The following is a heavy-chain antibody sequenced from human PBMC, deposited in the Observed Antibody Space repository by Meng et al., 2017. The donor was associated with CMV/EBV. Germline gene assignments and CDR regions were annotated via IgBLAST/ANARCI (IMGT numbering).Heavy chain of an antibody. J-gene: IGHJ6*02. CDR1: GGSFSGYY. CDR3: KGDSARPDYYYGMDV. V-gene: IGHV4-34*01. D-gene: IGHD6-6*01. CDR2: INHSGST. Sequence: SETLSLTCAVYGGSFSGYYWSWIRQPPGKGLEWIGEINHSGSTNYTPSLKSRVTIAVDTPKNQFSLKLSSVPAADTAVYYCKGDSARPDYYYGMDVWGQGTTVTVSS.